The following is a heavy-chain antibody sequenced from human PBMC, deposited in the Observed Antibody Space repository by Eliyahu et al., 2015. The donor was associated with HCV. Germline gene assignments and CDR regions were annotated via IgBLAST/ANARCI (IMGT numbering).Heavy chain of an antibody. CDR1: GXXFRSLS. Sequence: EVQLVESGGGLVKPGGSLXLSCAGCGXXFRSLSMNWXRQAPGKGLEWVSSISSSSSYIHYADSVKGRFTISRDNAKNSLYLQMNSLRAEDTAVYYCARRDYDFLTGLYASFDYWGQGTLVIVSS. V-gene: IGHV3-21*01. CDR2: ISSSSSYI. D-gene: IGHD3-9*01. CDR3: ARRDYDFLTGLYASFDY. J-gene: IGHJ4*02.